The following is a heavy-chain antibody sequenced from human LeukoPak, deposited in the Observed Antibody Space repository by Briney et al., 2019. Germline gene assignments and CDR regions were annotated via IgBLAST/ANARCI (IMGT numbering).Heavy chain of an antibody. CDR3: ARVDYYDSSGYYASSWFDP. J-gene: IGHJ5*02. CDR2: IYSGGST. CDR1: EFSVGSNY. V-gene: IGHV3-66*01. Sequence: GGSLRLSCAASEFSVGSNYMTWVRQAPGKGLEWVSLIYSGGSTYYADSVKGRFTISRDNAKNSLYLQMNSLRAEDTAVYYCARVDYYDSSGYYASSWFDPWGQGTLVTVSS. D-gene: IGHD3-22*01.